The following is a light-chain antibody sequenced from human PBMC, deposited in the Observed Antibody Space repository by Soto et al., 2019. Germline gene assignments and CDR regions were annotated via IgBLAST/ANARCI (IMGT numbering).Light chain of an antibody. V-gene: IGKV3-11*01. CDR1: QSVSRNY. Sequence: EIVLTQSPGTLSLSPGERATLSCRASQSVSRNYLVWYQQKPGQAPRLLIYDASNRATGIPARFSGSGSGTDFTLTISSLEPEDFAVYYCQQRSNWPPWTFGQGTKVDIK. CDR2: DAS. CDR3: QQRSNWPPWT. J-gene: IGKJ1*01.